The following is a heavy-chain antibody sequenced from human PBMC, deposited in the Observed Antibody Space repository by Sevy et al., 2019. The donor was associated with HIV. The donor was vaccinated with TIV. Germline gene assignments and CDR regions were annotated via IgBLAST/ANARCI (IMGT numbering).Heavy chain of an antibody. D-gene: IGHD4-17*01. J-gene: IGHJ6*02. V-gene: IGHV3-7*03. Sequence: GGSLRLSCAASGFTFSSYWMSWVRQAPGKGLEWVANIKQDGSEKYYVDSVKGRFTISRDNAKNSLYLQMSSLRAEDSAVYYCARNFPYGDYPNYYYGMDVWGQGTTVTVSS. CDR2: IKQDGSEK. CDR3: ARNFPYGDYPNYYYGMDV. CDR1: GFTFSSYW.